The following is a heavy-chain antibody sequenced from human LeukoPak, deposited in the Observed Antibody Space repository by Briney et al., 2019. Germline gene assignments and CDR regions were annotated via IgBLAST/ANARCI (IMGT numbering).Heavy chain of an antibody. Sequence: KVSCKASGGTFSSYAISWVRQPPGQGLEWMGGIIPIFGTANYAQKFQGRVTITADKSTSTAYMELSSLRSEDTAVYYCARVPDFDYYYYGMDVWGKGTTVTVSS. V-gene: IGHV1-69*06. CDR1: GGTFSSYA. CDR3: ARVPDFDYYYYGMDV. D-gene: IGHD2-21*02. J-gene: IGHJ6*04. CDR2: IIPIFGTA.